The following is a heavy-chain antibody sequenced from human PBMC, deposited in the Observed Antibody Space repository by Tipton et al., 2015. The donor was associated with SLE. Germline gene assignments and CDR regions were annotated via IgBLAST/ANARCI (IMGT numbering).Heavy chain of an antibody. Sequence: TLSLTCTVSGGVISNSPLYWGWIRQSPEKGLEWIGSIYYRGSTDYNPSLKSRATISLDTSKKQISLRLTSVTAADTAVYYCARDSGTSSGYTNWFDPWGQGTLVTVSS. J-gene: IGHJ5*02. V-gene: IGHV4-39*07. CDR1: GGVISNSPLY. D-gene: IGHD3-22*01. CDR2: IYYRGST. CDR3: ARDSGTSSGYTNWFDP.